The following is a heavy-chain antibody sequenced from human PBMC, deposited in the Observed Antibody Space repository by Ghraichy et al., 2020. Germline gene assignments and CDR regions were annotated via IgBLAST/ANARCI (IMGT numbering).Heavy chain of an antibody. CDR2: IYTSGFT. CDR1: GVSMSSHY. J-gene: IGHJ5*02. D-gene: IGHD2-8*01. CDR3: VRGNGWYDP. Sequence: SETLSLTCTVSGVSMSSHYWSWVRQPAGKGLEWIGYIYTSGFTNYNPSLKSRVSMSIDTSKKQFSLNQTSVTAADTALYYCVRGNGWYDPWGQGTLVTVSS. V-gene: IGHV4-4*07.